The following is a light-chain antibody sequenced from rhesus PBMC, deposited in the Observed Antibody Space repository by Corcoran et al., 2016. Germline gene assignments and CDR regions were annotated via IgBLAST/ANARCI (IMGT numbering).Light chain of an antibody. Sequence: GDTVTITCRASQDISRYLNWFQQKPGTATKLLIYTASSLERGVPSRFSGSGSGTEFTLTISSLQPEDFASYYCLQHKSCPRTFGQGTKVEIK. CDR3: LQHKSCPRT. V-gene: IGKV1-28*02. CDR2: TAS. J-gene: IGKJ1*01. CDR1: QDISRY.